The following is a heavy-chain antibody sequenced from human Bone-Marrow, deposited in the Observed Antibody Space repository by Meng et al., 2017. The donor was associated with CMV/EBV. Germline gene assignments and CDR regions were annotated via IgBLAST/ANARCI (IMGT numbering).Heavy chain of an antibody. J-gene: IGHJ5*02. CDR1: GFTFSSYG. D-gene: IGHD3-3*01. V-gene: IGHV3-30*02. CDR2: IRYDGSNK. Sequence: GESLKISCAASGFTFSSYGMHWVRQAPGKGLEWVAFIRYDGSNKYYADSVKGRFTISRDNSKNTLYLQMNSLRAEDTAVYYCAKDAGLGFWSGYPQGWFDPWGQGTLVTVSS. CDR3: AKDAGLGFWSGYPQGWFDP.